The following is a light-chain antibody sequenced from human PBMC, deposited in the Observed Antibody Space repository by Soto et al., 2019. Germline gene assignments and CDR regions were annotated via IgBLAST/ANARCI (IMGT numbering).Light chain of an antibody. CDR2: GTS. CDR3: QQYASSPLLT. J-gene: IGKJ4*01. Sequence: EIVLTQSPGTLSLSPGETATLSCRASQTIGSTYLAWYQHKPGQAPRLLIFGTSSRATGIPDRFSGSGSGTDFTLTISRLEPEDFAVYYCQQYASSPLLTCGGGTRVEIK. V-gene: IGKV3-20*01. CDR1: QTIGSTY.